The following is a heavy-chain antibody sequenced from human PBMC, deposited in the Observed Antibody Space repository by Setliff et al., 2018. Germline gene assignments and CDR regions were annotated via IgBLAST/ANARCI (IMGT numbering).Heavy chain of an antibody. CDR2: INHSGST. D-gene: IGHD3-22*01. Sequence: SETLSLTCTVSGYSISSGYYWGWIRQPPGKGLEWIGEINHSGSTNYNPSLKSRVTISVDTSKNQFSLKLSSVTAEDTAVYYCARDRWKVIVNRGDDAFDLWGQGTMVTVSS. J-gene: IGHJ3*01. CDR3: ARDRWKVIVNRGDDAFDL. CDR1: GYSISSGYY. V-gene: IGHV4-38-2*02.